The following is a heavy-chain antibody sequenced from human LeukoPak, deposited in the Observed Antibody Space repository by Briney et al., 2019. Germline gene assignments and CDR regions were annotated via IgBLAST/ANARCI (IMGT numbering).Heavy chain of an antibody. CDR1: GFTFSSYG. V-gene: IGHV3-23*01. Sequence: GGSLRLSCAASGFTFSSYGMSWVRQAPGKGLEWVAGISGSGDSTYYVDSVKGRFTISRDNSKNTLYLQMNSLRAEDTAVYYCAKSGYNRFDYWGQGTLVTVSS. CDR2: ISGSGDST. J-gene: IGHJ4*02. D-gene: IGHD5-24*01. CDR3: AKSGYNRFDY.